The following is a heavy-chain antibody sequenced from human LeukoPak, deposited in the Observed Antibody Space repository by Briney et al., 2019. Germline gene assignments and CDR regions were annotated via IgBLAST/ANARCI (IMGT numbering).Heavy chain of an antibody. CDR1: GFTFSSYW. V-gene: IGHV3-7*01. CDR2: IKTDGSQI. D-gene: IGHD2-21*01. J-gene: IGHJ5*02. Sequence: GGSLRLSCVASGFTFSSYWMTWVRQAPGKGLEWVANIKTDGSQIYYVDSVKGRFTISRDNAKNTLYLQMNSLRAEDTAVYYCARDGVEFYNWFDPWGQGTLVTVSS. CDR3: ARDGVEFYNWFDP.